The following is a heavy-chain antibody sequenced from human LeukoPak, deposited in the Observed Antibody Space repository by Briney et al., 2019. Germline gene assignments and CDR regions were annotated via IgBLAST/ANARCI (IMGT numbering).Heavy chain of an antibody. Sequence: PGGSLRLSCAVSGFTFRNYSMNWVRQAPGKGLEWVGFIRSKAYGGTTEYAASVKGRFTISRDDSKSIAYLQMNSLKTEDTAVYYCTRILLAYYFDYWGQGTLVTVSS. CDR1: GFTFRNYS. J-gene: IGHJ4*02. CDR2: IRSKAYGGTT. CDR3: TRILLAYYFDY. D-gene: IGHD2-15*01. V-gene: IGHV3-49*04.